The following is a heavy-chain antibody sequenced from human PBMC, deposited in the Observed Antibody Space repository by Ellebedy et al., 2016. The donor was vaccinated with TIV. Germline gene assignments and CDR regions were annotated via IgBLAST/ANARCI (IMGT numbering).Heavy chain of an antibody. Sequence: SETLSLXXTVSGGSISSYYWSWIRQPPGKGLEWIGYIYYSGSTNYNPSLKSRVTISVDTSKNQFSLKLSSVTAADTAVYYCARAGVGTSYRFDPWGQGTLVTVSS. CDR2: IYYSGST. J-gene: IGHJ5*02. V-gene: IGHV4-59*01. CDR3: ARAGVGTSYRFDP. CDR1: GGSISSYY. D-gene: IGHD2-2*01.